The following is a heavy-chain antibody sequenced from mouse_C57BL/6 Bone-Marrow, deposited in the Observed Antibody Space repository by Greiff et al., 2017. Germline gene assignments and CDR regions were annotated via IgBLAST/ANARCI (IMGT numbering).Heavy chain of an antibody. CDR2: IDPEDGET. Sequence: EVQLQQSGAELVKPGASVKLSCTASGFNIKDYYMHWVKQRTEQGLEWIGRIDPEDGETKSAPKFQGKGTITADPSSNTASLQLSSLTSEDTAVYYCAGGYETWFAYWGQGTLVTVSA. V-gene: IGHV14-2*01. J-gene: IGHJ3*01. CDR1: GFNIKDYY. D-gene: IGHD2-2*01. CDR3: AGGYETWFAY.